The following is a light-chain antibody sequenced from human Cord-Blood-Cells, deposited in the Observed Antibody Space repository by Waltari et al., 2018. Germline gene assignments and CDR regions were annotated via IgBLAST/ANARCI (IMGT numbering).Light chain of an antibody. CDR2: EVS. Sequence: QSALTQPPSASGSPGQSVTISCTGTSSDVGGYNYVSWYQQHPGKAPKLMIYEVSKLPSGVPDRLSGSRAGNTASLTVSGLQAEDEADYYFSSYAGSNNLVFGRGTKLTVL. CDR3: SSYAGSNNLV. CDR1: SSDVGGYNY. J-gene: IGLJ2*01. V-gene: IGLV2-8*01.